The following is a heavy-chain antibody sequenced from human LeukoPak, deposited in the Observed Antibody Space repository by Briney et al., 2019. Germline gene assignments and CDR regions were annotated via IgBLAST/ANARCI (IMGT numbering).Heavy chain of an antibody. V-gene: IGHV3-23*01. D-gene: IGHD2-2*01. CDR2: ISGSGGST. Sequence: GGSLRLSCAASGFTFSSYAMSWVRQAPGKGLEWVSAISGSGGSTYYADSVKGRFTISRDNSKNTLYLQMNSLRAEDTAVYYCAKDLKDIGYCSSTSCPGGDYWGQGTLVTVSS. CDR1: GFTFSSYA. J-gene: IGHJ4*02. CDR3: AKDLKDIGYCSSTSCPGGDY.